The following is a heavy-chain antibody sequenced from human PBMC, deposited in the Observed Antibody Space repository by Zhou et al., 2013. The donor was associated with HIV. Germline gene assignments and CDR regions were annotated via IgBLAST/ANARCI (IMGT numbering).Heavy chain of an antibody. Sequence: QVQLVQSGAEVKKPGSSVKVSCKTSGGTFSTYAINWVRQATGQGLEWMGWMNPNSGNTGYAQKFQGRVTITRNTSINTAYMELSSLRSEDTAVYYCAEADSNDDWYFDLWGRGTLVTVSS. CDR3: AEADSNDDWYFDL. CDR1: GGTFSTYA. CDR2: MNPNSGNT. J-gene: IGHJ2*01. V-gene: IGHV1-8*03. D-gene: IGHD4-4*01.